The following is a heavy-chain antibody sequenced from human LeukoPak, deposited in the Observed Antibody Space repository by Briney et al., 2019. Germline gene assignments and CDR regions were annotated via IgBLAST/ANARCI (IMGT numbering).Heavy chain of an antibody. CDR2: IYPGDSDT. J-gene: IGHJ4*02. V-gene: IGHV5-51*01. Sequence: GESLKISCKGSGYSFTSYWIGWVRQMPGKGLEWMGIIYPGDSDTRYSPSFQGQVTISADKSISTAYLQWSSLKASDTDMYYCATVRTYGDYAMNYWGQGTLVTVSS. CDR3: ATVRTYGDYAMNY. D-gene: IGHD4-17*01. CDR1: GYSFTSYW.